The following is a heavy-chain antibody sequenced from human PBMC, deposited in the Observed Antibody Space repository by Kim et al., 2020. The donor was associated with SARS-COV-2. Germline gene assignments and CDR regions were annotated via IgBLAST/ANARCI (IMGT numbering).Heavy chain of an antibody. CDR2: ISHDGTFI. J-gene: IGHJ3*01. Sequence: GGSRRLSCADSGFTFSRHSMHWVRQAPGKGLEWVALISHDGTFIQYADSVKGRFTISRDNSRNTLYLQMNSLNTGDTAVYYCARDRIGGHGAFDVWGQGTMVIVSS. CDR1: GFTFSRHS. V-gene: IGHV3-30*04. CDR3: ARDRIGGHGAFDV.